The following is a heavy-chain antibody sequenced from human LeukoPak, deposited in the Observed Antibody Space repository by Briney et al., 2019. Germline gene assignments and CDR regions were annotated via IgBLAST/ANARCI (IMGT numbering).Heavy chain of an antibody. V-gene: IGHV3-74*01. CDR1: GFSFSSYW. CDR2: SNGDGSNI. Sequence: GGSLRLSCAASGFSFSSYWMHWVRQAPGKGLVWVSRSNGDGSNIRYADSVKGRFTISRDNAKNTLYLRMNSLRAGDTAVYFCASETSGSYSGDWLDPWGQGTLVTVSS. CDR3: ASETSGSYSGDWLDP. D-gene: IGHD1-26*01. J-gene: IGHJ5*02.